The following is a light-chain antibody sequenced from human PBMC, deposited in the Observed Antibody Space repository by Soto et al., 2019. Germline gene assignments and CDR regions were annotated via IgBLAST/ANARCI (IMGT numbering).Light chain of an antibody. J-gene: IGKJ2*01. CDR1: QSIDRW. V-gene: IGKV1-5*03. CDR2: TTS. CDR3: QQYKAYPYT. Sequence: DVPMTQSPSTLSASVGDRVTISCRASQSIDRWLAWYQQMPGKAPHLLIYTTSSLEGGVPSRFSGSGSGTEFTLTISSLQPDDFATYYCQQYKAYPYTFAQGTKVEVK.